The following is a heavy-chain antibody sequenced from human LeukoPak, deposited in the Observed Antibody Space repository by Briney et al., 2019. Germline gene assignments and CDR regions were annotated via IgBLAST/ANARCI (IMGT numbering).Heavy chain of an antibody. V-gene: IGHV3-30*03. J-gene: IGHJ4*02. CDR2: IASDGGVK. Sequence: PGKSLRLSCVTSTFTFNNHGMHWVRQAPGKGLEWVAVIASDGGVKHYANSVKGRFVLFRDDSKNTLYLQMNNLIVDDTAVYYCVRDATWGQWYFDHWGQGTPVTVSS. D-gene: IGHD6-19*01. CDR3: VRDATWGQWYFDH. CDR1: TFTFNNHG.